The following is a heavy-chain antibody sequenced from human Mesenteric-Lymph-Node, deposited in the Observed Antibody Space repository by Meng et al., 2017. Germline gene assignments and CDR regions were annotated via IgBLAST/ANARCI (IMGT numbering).Heavy chain of an antibody. J-gene: IGHJ5*02. D-gene: IGHD3-9*01. Sequence: QVQLVQSGAEVKKPGASVKVPCKSSGYTFTSYVISWVRQAPGQGLEWMGSISAYNGNTNYAQKLQGRVTMTADTSTSTAYMELRSLRSDDTAVYYCARDTLYYDILTGYSPTNWFDPWGQGTLVTVSS. CDR2: ISAYNGNT. V-gene: IGHV1-18*01. CDR1: GYTFTSYV. CDR3: ARDTLYYDILTGYSPTNWFDP.